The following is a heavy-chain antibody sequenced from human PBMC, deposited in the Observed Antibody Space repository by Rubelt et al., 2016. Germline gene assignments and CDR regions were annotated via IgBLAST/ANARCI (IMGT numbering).Heavy chain of an antibody. CDR3: ASVASYSGTLDY. D-gene: IGHD1-26*01. CDR2: INHSGST. J-gene: IGHJ4*02. V-gene: IGHV4-34*01. CDR1: GGSFSGYY. Sequence: QVQLQQWGAGLLKPSETLSLTCAVYGGSFSGYYWSWIRQPPGKGLEWIGEINHSGSTNYNPFLKSRAPISVGTSKTRLSLRLSSVTAADTAVYYCASVASYSGTLDYWGQGTLVTVSS.